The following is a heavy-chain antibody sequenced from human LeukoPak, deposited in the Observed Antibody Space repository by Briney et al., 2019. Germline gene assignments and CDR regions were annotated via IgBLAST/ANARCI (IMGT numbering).Heavy chain of an antibody. D-gene: IGHD5-18*01. CDR1: GFTVSNNY. V-gene: IGHV3-23*01. CDR2: ISGSGGST. J-gene: IGHJ4*02. Sequence: GGSLRLSCAASGFTVSNNYMMWVRQAPGKGLEWVSAISGSGGSTYYADSVKGRFTISRDNSKNTLYLQMNSLRAEDTAVYYCAKAVDTAMVFDYWGQGTLVTVSS. CDR3: AKAVDTAMVFDY.